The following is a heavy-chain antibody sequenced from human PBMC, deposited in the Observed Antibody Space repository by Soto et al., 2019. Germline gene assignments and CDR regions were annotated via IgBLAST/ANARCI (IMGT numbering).Heavy chain of an antibody. J-gene: IGHJ4*02. D-gene: IGHD6-6*01. CDR3: AKRLFEYSSSSPLGY. V-gene: IGHV3-23*01. Sequence: GGSLRLSCAASGFTFSSYAMSWVRQAPGKGLEWVSAISGSGGSTYYADSVKGRFTISRDNSKNTLYLQMNSLRAEDTAVYYCAKRLFEYSSSSPLGYWGQGTLVTVSS. CDR2: ISGSGGST. CDR1: GFTFSSYA.